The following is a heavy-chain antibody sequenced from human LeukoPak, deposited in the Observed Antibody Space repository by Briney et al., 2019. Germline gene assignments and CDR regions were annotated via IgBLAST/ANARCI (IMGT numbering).Heavy chain of an antibody. D-gene: IGHD3/OR15-3a*01. J-gene: IGHJ2*01. Sequence: PGGSLRLSCAASGFTFSSYSMNWVRQAPGKGLEWVSYISSSSSTIYYADSVKGRFTISRDNAKNSLYLQVNSLRAEDTAVYYCAREPLITIFGLPHQGYFDLWGRGTLVTVSS. CDR2: ISSSSSTI. CDR1: GFTFSSYS. CDR3: AREPLITIFGLPHQGYFDL. V-gene: IGHV3-48*01.